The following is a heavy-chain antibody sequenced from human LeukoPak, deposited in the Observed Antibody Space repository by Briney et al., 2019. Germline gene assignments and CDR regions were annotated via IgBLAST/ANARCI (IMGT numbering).Heavy chain of an antibody. J-gene: IGHJ4*02. CDR3: AREGHDSSGYYGNYFDY. CDR2: IIPIFGTA. D-gene: IGHD3-22*01. Sequence: ASVKVSCKASGGTFSSYAISWVRQAPGQGLEWMGGIIPIFGTANYAQKFQGRVTITADESTSTAYMELSSLRSEDTAVYYCAREGHDSSGYYGNYFDYWGQGTLVTVSS. V-gene: IGHV1-69*13. CDR1: GGTFSSYA.